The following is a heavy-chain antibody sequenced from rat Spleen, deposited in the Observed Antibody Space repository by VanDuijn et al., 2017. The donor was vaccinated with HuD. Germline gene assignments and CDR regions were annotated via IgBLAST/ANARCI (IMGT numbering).Heavy chain of an antibody. CDR3: TRVGGYNYPFDY. D-gene: IGHD1-4*01. Sequence: EVQLVESDGGLVQPGRSMKLSCAASGFTFSNYDMAWVRQAPKKGLEWVASIRHDGSSTDYGESVKGRFTISRDNAKSTLYLQMNSLRSEDTATYYCTRVGGYNYPFDYWGQGVMVTVSS. CDR2: IRHDGSST. V-gene: IGHV5-22*01. CDR1: GFTFSNYD. J-gene: IGHJ2*01.